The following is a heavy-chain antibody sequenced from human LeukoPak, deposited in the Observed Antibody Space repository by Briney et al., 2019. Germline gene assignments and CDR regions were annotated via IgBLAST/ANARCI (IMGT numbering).Heavy chain of an antibody. V-gene: IGHV3-9*01. Sequence: GGSLRLSCAATGFNFEDYAMHWVRQRPGKGLEWVSGISWSSDNIGYGDAVKGRFTISRDNGKKSLYLQMNNLGVEDTAFYYCVKDIGFGMIVPRGFAYLGQGTLVSVSS. D-gene: IGHD3-22*01. CDR2: ISWSSDNI. CDR1: GFNFEDYA. CDR3: VKDIGFGMIVPRGFAY. J-gene: IGHJ4*02.